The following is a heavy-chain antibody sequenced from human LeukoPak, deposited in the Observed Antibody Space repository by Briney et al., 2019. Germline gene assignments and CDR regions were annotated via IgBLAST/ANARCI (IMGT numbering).Heavy chain of an antibody. Sequence: GGSLRLSCAASGFTFNRYWMSWVRQAPGKGLEWVANIKQDGSEKYYVDSVKGRFTISRDNAKNSLYLQMNSLRAEDTAVYYCARVEASGYDYGAFDYWGQGTLVTVSS. CDR1: GFTFNRYW. CDR2: IKQDGSEK. D-gene: IGHD5-12*01. J-gene: IGHJ4*02. CDR3: ARVEASGYDYGAFDY. V-gene: IGHV3-7*01.